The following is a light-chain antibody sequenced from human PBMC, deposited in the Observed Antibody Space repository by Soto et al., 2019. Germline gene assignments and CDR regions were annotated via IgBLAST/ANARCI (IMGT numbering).Light chain of an antibody. CDR2: EVS. CDR1: SSDVGAYDY. CDR3: SSYADSSNFVV. J-gene: IGLJ2*01. Sequence: LTQPPSASGSPGQSVTISCTGTSSDVGAYDYVSWYQHHPGKAPKLMTYEVSKRPSGVPDRFSGSKSGNTASLTVSGLQAEDEADYYCSSYADSSNFVVFGRGTKVTVL. V-gene: IGLV2-8*01.